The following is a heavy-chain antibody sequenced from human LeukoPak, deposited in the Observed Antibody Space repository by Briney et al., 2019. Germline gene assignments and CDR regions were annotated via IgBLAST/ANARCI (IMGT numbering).Heavy chain of an antibody. Sequence: SGTLSLTCAVYGGSFSGYYWSWIRQPPGKGLEWIGEINHSGSTNYNPSLKSRVAISVDTSKNQFSLKLSSVTAADTAVYYCARHIYCSSTSCYDFDYWGQGTLVTVSS. CDR1: GGSFSGYY. CDR2: INHSGST. CDR3: ARHIYCSSTSCYDFDY. J-gene: IGHJ4*02. D-gene: IGHD2-2*01. V-gene: IGHV4-34*01.